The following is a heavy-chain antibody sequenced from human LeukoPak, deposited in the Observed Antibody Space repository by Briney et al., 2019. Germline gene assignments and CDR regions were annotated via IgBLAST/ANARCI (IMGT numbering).Heavy chain of an antibody. CDR3: ARKAARQTGGDY. V-gene: IGHV3-66*01. D-gene: IGHD1-1*01. CDR1: GFSDSRHY. Sequence: PGGSLRLSCAASGFSDSRHYMTWVRQAPGEGLEWVSLIYSGGSTSYADSVKGRFTISRDNSKNTLYLQMNSLRAEDTAVYYCARKAARQTGGDYCGQGTLVTVSS. J-gene: IGHJ4*02. CDR2: IYSGGST.